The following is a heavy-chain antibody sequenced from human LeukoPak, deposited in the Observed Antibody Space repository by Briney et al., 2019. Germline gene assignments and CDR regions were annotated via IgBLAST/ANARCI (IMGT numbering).Heavy chain of an antibody. D-gene: IGHD4/OR15-4a*01. Sequence: GGSLRLPCAGSGFTFSSFGMSWVRQAPGKGLEWVSGISGNGRSTYYADSVKGRFTISRDNSKNTLYLQMNSLRVEDTAVYYCAKAGLVRGGALDSWGQGTLVTVSS. J-gene: IGHJ4*02. CDR1: GFTFSSFG. CDR3: AKAGLVRGGALDS. CDR2: ISGNGRST. V-gene: IGHV3-23*01.